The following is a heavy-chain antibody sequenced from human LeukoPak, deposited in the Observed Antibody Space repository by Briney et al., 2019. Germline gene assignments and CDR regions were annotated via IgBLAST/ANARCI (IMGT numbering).Heavy chain of an antibody. D-gene: IGHD3-22*01. V-gene: IGHV3-21*01. CDR3: ARDLTAYYYDSSGQPPDDAFDI. CDR1: GFTFSSYS. J-gene: IGHJ3*02. Sequence: GGSLRLSCAASGFTFSSYSMNWVRQAPGKGLEWVSSISSSSSYIYYADSVKGRFTISRDNAKNSLYPQMNSLRAEDTAVYYCARDLTAYYYDSSGQPPDDAFDIWGQGTMVTVSS. CDR2: ISSSSSYI.